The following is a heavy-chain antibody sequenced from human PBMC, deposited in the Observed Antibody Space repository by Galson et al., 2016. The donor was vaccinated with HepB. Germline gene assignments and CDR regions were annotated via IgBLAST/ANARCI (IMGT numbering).Heavy chain of an antibody. CDR2: INPSGGVT. J-gene: IGHJ5*02. V-gene: IGHV1-46*01. CDR3: ARDGPPNVEAGGWFDP. Sequence: SVKVSCKASGYAFTPYYIHWMRQAPGQGLEWLGIINPSGGVTGYSQTFQDRVTMTSDASTRTVHMELRSLGSDDTAVYYCARDGPPNVEAGGWFDPWGQGTLVTVSS. CDR1: GYAFTPYY. D-gene: IGHD3-10*01.